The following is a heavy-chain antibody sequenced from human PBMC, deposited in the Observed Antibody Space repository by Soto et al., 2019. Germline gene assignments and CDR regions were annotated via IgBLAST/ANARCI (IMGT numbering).Heavy chain of an antibody. D-gene: IGHD5-18*01. CDR1: GGSRSSSSG. V-gene: IGHV4-4*02. Sequence: TQPLTYTVSGGSRSSSSGWNWVHQPPGKGLEWIGEAHHSGRTNYNPSLKSRVTISVDRSQNHFSLKLTSVTAADTAVYYCARAPSAMVRFDYWGQGTLVTVSS. CDR3: ARAPSAMVRFDY. CDR2: AHHSGRT. J-gene: IGHJ4*02.